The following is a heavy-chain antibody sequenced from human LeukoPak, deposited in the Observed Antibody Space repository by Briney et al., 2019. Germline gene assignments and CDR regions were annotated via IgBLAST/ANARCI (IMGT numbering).Heavy chain of an antibody. V-gene: IGHV1-46*01. CDR3: ARSIGAVSHYYYYMDV. J-gene: IGHJ6*03. D-gene: IGHD6-13*01. Sequence: ASVKVSCKASRSTFSSNYIHWLRQAPGQGLEWMGIINPSGGSTSNAQKFQGRVAMTWDMSTSTAYMELSSLRFEDTALYYCARSIGAVSHYYYYMDVWGKGTTVTVSS. CDR2: INPSGGST. CDR1: RSTFSSNY.